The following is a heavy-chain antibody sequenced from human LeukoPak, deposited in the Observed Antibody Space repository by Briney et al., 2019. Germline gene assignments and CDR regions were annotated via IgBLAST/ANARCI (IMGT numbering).Heavy chain of an antibody. Sequence: PGGSLRLSCAASGFTFSSYAMSWVRQAPGKGLEWVSAVSGSGGSTYYADSVKGRFTISRDNSKNTLYLQMNSLRAEDTAVYYCAKYSTRIAAAGTDRWGQGTLVTVSS. CDR1: GFTFSSYA. CDR3: AKYSTRIAAAGTDR. D-gene: IGHD6-13*01. J-gene: IGHJ5*02. CDR2: VSGSGGST. V-gene: IGHV3-23*01.